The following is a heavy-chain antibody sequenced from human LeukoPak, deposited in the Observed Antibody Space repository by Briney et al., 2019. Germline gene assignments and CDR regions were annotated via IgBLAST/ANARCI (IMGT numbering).Heavy chain of an antibody. CDR3: ARGTVVTHDVDY. CDR1: GGSISSGGYS. V-gene: IGHV4-31*03. CDR2: IYYSGST. Sequence: SQTLSLTCTVSGGSISSGGYSWSWIRQHPGKGLEWIGYIYYSGSTYYNPSLKSRVTISVDTSKNQFSLKLSSVTAADTAVYYCARGTVVTHDVDYWGQGTLVTVSS. J-gene: IGHJ4*02. D-gene: IGHD4-23*01.